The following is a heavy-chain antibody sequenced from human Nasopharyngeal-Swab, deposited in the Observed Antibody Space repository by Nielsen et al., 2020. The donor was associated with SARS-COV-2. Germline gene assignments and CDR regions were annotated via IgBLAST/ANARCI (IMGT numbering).Heavy chain of an antibody. V-gene: IGHV3-48*03. CDR2: ISSSGSTR. CDR3: ARDYCSSTSCYDY. Sequence: WIRQPLGKGLEWVSYISSSGSTRYYADSVKGRFTISRDNAKNSLYLQMNSLRAEDTAVYYCARDYCSSTSCYDYWGQGTLVTVSS. D-gene: IGHD2-2*01. J-gene: IGHJ4*02.